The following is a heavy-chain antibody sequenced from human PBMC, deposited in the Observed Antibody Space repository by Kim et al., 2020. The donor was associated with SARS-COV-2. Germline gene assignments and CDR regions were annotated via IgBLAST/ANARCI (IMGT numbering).Heavy chain of an antibody. Sequence: GGSLRLSCAASGFTFSSYNMNWVRQAPGKGLEWVSFITSSGSYIYYADSVKGRFTISRDNAKNSLYLHMNSLRAEDTAVYYCARDFYNSGWYFDYWGQGTLVTVSS. V-gene: IGHV3-21*01. J-gene: IGHJ4*02. CDR3: ARDFYNSGWYFDY. CDR1: GFTFSSYN. CDR2: ITSSGSYI. D-gene: IGHD6-19*01.